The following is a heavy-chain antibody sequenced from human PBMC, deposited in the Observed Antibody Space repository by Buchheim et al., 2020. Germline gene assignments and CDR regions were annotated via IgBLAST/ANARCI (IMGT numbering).Heavy chain of an antibody. CDR1: GYSFTSYW. J-gene: IGHJ4*02. D-gene: IGHD3-22*01. V-gene: IGHV5-51*01. CDR2: IYPGDSDT. Sequence: EVQLVQSGAEVKKPGESLKISCKGSGYSFTSYWIGWVRQMPGKGLEWMGIIYPGDSDTRYSPSFQGQVTISADKSISTAYLQWSSLKASDTAMYYCARPFDPEVDYYDSSGYYYRDYWGQGTL. CDR3: ARPFDPEVDYYDSSGYYYRDY.